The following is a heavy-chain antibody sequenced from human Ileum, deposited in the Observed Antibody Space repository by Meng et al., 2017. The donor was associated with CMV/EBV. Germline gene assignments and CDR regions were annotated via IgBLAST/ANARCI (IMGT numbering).Heavy chain of an antibody. CDR1: GDSVSSNTAA. CDR3: AREVNIVADSDAFDM. CDR2: TYYRSKWYN. D-gene: IGHD5-12*01. Sequence: QGQLQQSAPGLVKPSQTLSLTCAISGDSVSSNTAAWNWIRQSPSGDLEWLGRTYYRSKWYNDYAESVKSRITINPDTSKNQFSLQLNSVTPEDTAVYYCAREVNIVADSDAFDMWGQGTMVTVSS. V-gene: IGHV6-1*01. J-gene: IGHJ3*02.